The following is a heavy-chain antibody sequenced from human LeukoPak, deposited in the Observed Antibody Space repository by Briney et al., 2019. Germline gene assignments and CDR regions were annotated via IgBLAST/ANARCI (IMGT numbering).Heavy chain of an antibody. CDR3: ARAGSYDILTGYSETYYFDY. Sequence: SETLSLTCTVSSGSISSYYWNWIRQPPGKGLEWLGYIYYNGNTKYNPSLKSRVTISVDTSKNQFSLYLSSVTAADTAVYYCARAGSYDILTGYSETYYFDYWGQGTLVTVSS. CDR2: IYYNGNT. J-gene: IGHJ4*02. D-gene: IGHD3-9*01. V-gene: IGHV4-59*01. CDR1: SGSISSYY.